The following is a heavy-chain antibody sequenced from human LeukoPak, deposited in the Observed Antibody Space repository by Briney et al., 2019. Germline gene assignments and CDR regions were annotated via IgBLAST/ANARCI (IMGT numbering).Heavy chain of an antibody. J-gene: IGHJ2*01. CDR1: GGSISSRYDY. V-gene: IGHV4-39*01. Sequence: PSETLSLTCSVPGGSISSRYDYWGWIRQPPGKGLEWIGNIYHNGSTYYNPSLKSRVTISVDTSKNQFSLRLSSETAADTAVYYCARLSGPLGFCSGGSCYSDWYFDLWGRGTLVTVSS. D-gene: IGHD2-15*01. CDR3: ARLSGPLGFCSGGSCYSDWYFDL. CDR2: IYHNGST.